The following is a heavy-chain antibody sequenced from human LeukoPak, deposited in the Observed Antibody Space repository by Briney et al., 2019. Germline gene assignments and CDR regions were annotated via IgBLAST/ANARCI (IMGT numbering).Heavy chain of an antibody. CDR3: ARVVSVAWSERRPGYYYMDV. V-gene: IGHV3-48*03. CDR2: ISSSGSTK. CDR1: GFTFSSYE. J-gene: IGHJ6*03. Sequence: GGSLRLSCAASGFTFSSYEMNWVRQAPGKGLEWVSYISSSGSTKYYADSVRGRFTISRDNAKNSLYLQMNSLRAEDTAVYYCARVVSVAWSERRPGYYYMDVWGKGTTVTVSS. D-gene: IGHD1-1*01.